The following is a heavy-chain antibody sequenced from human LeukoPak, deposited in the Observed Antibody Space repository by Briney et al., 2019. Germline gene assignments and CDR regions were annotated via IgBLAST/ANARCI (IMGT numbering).Heavy chain of an antibody. D-gene: IGHD3-22*01. CDR1: GVTFTSDV. V-gene: IGHV3-23*01. J-gene: IGHJ4*02. CDR2: IRGSGAST. CDR3: AKSTTKAHYYGSRGYPN. Sequence: GRSLRLSCAPSGVTFTSDVIRSGSHAPQKGVEWGSAIRGSGASTYYAVSVKGQVTISTDHSKHTPCLHISSLRAQHRALHYIAKSTTKAHYYGSRGYPNWGRGTLVTVSS.